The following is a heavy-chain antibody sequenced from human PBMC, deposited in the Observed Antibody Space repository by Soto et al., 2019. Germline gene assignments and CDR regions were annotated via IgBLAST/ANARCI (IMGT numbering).Heavy chain of an antibody. V-gene: IGHV4-59*08. J-gene: IGHJ4*02. Sequence: SETLSLTCTVSGGSISSYYWSWIRQPPGKGLEWIGYIYYSGSTNYNPSLKSRVTISVDTSKNQFSLKLSSVTAADTAVYYCARHGGSYSFDYWGQGTLVTVSS. CDR2: IYYSGST. D-gene: IGHD1-26*01. CDR3: ARHGGSYSFDY. CDR1: GGSISSYY.